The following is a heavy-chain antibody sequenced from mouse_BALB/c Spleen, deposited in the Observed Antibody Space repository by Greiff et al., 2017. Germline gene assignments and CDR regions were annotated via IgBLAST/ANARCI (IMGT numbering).Heavy chain of an antibody. Sequence: DVKLQESGPELVKPGASVKISCKASGYTFTDYNMHWVKQSHGKSLEWIGYIYPYNGGTGYNQKFKSKATLTVDNSSSTAYMELRSLTSEDSAVYYCARASLAYWGQGTLVTVSA. CDR1: GYTFTDYN. CDR2: IYPYNGGT. V-gene: IGHV1S29*02. CDR3: ARASLAY. J-gene: IGHJ3*01.